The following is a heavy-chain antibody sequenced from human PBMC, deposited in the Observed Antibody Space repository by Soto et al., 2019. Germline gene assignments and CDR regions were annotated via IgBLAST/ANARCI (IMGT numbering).Heavy chain of an antibody. CDR1: GFTFSNFA. D-gene: IGHD2-2*01. Sequence: GGVLRLSCAASGFTFSNFAMTWVRQAPGEGLEWVSSISVTDDYTCYADSVKGRFTISRDNARNTLFLHMNKLRADDTAMYYCAKRSRLYAPAIQAFFDPWGVGTLVTVST. CDR2: ISVTDDYT. CDR3: AKRSRLYAPAIQAFFDP. J-gene: IGHJ5*02. V-gene: IGHV3-23*01.